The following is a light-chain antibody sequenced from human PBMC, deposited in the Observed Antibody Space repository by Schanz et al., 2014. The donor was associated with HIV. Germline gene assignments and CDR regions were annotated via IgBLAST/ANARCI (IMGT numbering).Light chain of an antibody. CDR1: QRLSSSY. Sequence: EIVLTQSPGSLSLSPGGRATLSCGASQRLSSSYLAWYQQKRDQPPRLVIYATSTRAAGIPDRFSGTGSGTDFTLTISSLEPEDFAVYYCQQRSNWPPLFGGGTKVEIK. V-gene: IGKV3D-20*02. J-gene: IGKJ4*01. CDR3: QQRSNWPPL. CDR2: ATS.